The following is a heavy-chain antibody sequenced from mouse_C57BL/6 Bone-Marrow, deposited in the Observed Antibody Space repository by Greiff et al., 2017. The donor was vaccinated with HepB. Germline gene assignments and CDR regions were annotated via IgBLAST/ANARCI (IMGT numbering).Heavy chain of an antibody. CDR1: GYSFTDYN. CDR3: AITTVVAMDYFDY. D-gene: IGHD1-1*01. CDR2: INPNYGTT. J-gene: IGHJ2*01. Sequence: VQLQQSGPELVKPGASVKISCKASGYSFTDYNMHWVKQSNGKSLEWIGVINPNYGTTSYNQKFKGKATLTVDQSSSTAYMQLNSLTSEDSAVYYCAITTVVAMDYFDYWGQGTTLTVSS. V-gene: IGHV1-39*01.